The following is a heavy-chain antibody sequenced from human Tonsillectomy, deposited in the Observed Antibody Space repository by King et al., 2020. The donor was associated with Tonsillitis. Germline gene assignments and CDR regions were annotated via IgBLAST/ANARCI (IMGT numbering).Heavy chain of an antibody. CDR1: GFTFISNG. Sequence: VQLVESGGGVVQPGGSLRLSCVASGFTFISNGMHWVRQAPGKGLEWVAFMQYDGINKYYADSVKGRFTVSRDNSKNTLYLQMLSLRADDTAVYYCARAPRCGNDCPPLRYHCYAMDVWGQGTTVTVSS. D-gene: IGHD2-21*02. CDR2: MQYDGINK. V-gene: IGHV3-30*19. CDR3: ARAPRCGNDCPPLRYHCYAMDV. J-gene: IGHJ6*02.